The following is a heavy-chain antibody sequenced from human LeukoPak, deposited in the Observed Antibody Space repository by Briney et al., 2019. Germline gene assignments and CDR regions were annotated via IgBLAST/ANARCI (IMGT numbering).Heavy chain of an antibody. J-gene: IGHJ4*02. CDR3: ARDPSSPLYSGSYSDY. V-gene: IGHV3-7*01. CDR2: IKQDGSEK. Sequence: PGGSLRLSCAASGFTFSSYWMSWVRQAPGKGLEWVANIKQDGSEKYYVDSVKGRFTISRDNAKNSLYLQMNSLRAEDTAVYYCARDPSSPLYSGSYSDYWGQGTLVTVSS. D-gene: IGHD1-26*01. CDR1: GFTFSSYW.